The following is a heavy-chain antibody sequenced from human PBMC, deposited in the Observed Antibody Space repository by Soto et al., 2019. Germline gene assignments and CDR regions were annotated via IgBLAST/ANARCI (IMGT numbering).Heavy chain of an antibody. CDR2: ISYDGSKK. Sequence: QVQLVESGGGVVQPGRSPRLSCAACGFTFSSYGMPWVRQAPGKGLEWVAGISYDGSKKYYGDSVKGRFTISRDNSKNTLYLQMNSLRAEDTAVYYCANTPGIAAAGSYGMDGWGQGTTVTVSS. V-gene: IGHV3-30*18. CDR1: GFTFSSYG. CDR3: ANTPGIAAAGSYGMDG. J-gene: IGHJ6*02. D-gene: IGHD6-13*01.